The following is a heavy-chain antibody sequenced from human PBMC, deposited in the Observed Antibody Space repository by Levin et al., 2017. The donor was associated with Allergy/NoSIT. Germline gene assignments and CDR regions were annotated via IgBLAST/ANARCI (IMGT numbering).Heavy chain of an antibody. Sequence: GESLKISCAASGFTFSSYAMSWVRQAPGKGLEWVSAISGSGGSTYYADSVKGRFTISRDNSKNTLYLQMNSLRAEDTAVYYCAKDWYYGSGSSIFYYYYGMDVWGQGTTVTVSS. V-gene: IGHV3-23*01. CDR3: AKDWYYGSGSSIFYYYYGMDV. CDR1: GFTFSSYA. CDR2: ISGSGGST. J-gene: IGHJ6*02. D-gene: IGHD3-10*01.